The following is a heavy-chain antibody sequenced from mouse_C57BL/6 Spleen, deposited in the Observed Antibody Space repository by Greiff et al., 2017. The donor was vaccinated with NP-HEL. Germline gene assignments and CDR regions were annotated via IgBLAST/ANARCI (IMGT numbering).Heavy chain of an antibody. J-gene: IGHJ4*01. CDR3: AKTARGYAMDY. CDR2: INPNNGGT. Sequence: EVKVMESGPELVKPGASVKIPCKASGYTFTDYNMDWVKQSHGKSLEWIGDINPNNGGTIYNQKFKGKATLTVDKSSSTAYMELRSLTSEDTAVYYCAKTARGYAMDYWGQGTSVTVSS. V-gene: IGHV1-18*01. CDR1: GYTFTDYN. D-gene: IGHD3-2*01.